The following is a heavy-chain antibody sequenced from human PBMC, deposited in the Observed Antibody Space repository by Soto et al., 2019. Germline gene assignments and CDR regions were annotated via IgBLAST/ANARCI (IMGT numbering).Heavy chain of an antibody. CDR1: GFTFSGHW. V-gene: IGHV3-74*03. J-gene: IGHJ3*02. D-gene: IGHD2-2*01. CDR2: INTDGGSS. CDR3: AREAGYCSRTSCYRRAFDT. Sequence: EVQLVESRGDLVQPGGSLSLSCAASGFTFSGHWMHWVRHVPGKGLEWVSRINTDGGSSAYADSVKGRFAISRDNAKNTLYLQMNGLRAEDTAVYYCAREAGYCSRTSCYRRAFDTWGQGTTVTVSS.